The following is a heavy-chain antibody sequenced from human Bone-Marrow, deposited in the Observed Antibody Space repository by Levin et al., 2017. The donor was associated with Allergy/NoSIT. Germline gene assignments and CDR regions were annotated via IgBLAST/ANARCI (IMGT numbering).Heavy chain of an antibody. Sequence: SETLSLTCTVSGASINNTNHYWSWIRQPAGTGLEWIGRMFAGGAATYNRSLRSRVTISIDTSQNQFSLKFTSVTAADTAVYYCARDETFNSWHTGWFDPWGQGTLVTVSS. D-gene: IGHD6-13*01. CDR1: GASINNTNHY. CDR2: MFAGGAA. J-gene: IGHJ5*02. CDR3: ARDETFNSWHTGWFDP. V-gene: IGHV4-61*02.